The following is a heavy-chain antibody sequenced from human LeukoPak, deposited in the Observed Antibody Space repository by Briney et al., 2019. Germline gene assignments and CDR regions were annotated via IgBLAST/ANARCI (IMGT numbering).Heavy chain of an antibody. CDR3: AKDSAKKYDDY. Sequence: GGALRLSCAASGFTFSSYAMRWVRQAPGKGLEWVSTISGSGGNTYYADSVKGRFTISRENSKNTLYLQMNSLRAEDTAVYYCAKDSAKKYDDYWGQGTLVTVSS. D-gene: IGHD2/OR15-2a*01. CDR2: ISGSGGNT. J-gene: IGHJ4*02. V-gene: IGHV3-23*01. CDR1: GFTFSSYA.